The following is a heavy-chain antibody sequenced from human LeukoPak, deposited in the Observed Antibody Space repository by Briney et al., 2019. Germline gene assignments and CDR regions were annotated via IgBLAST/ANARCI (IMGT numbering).Heavy chain of an antibody. J-gene: IGHJ4*02. Sequence: GGSLRLSCAASGFTLSSHRTHWVRQAPGKGLVWVSCVSTDGSTTNYADSVKGRFTISRDNAKNTLYLQMNSLRVEDTAVYYCARDTNGLAYWGLGTRVTVSS. CDR2: VSTDGSTT. CDR1: GFTLSSHR. D-gene: IGHD2-8*01. V-gene: IGHV3-74*01. CDR3: ARDTNGLAY.